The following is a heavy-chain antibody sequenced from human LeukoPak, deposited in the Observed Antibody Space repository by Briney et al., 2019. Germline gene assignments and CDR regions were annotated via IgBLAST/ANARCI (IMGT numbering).Heavy chain of an antibody. CDR2: IIPNLGTT. CDR1: GGTSNSHA. V-gene: IGHV1-69*04. J-gene: IGHJ4*02. Sequence: SVKVSCKASGGTSNSHAISWVRQAPGQGLEWMGRIIPNLGTTNRAQNFQDRVTLPADKSTNTAYMELTSLTSDDTAVYYCATTNDGGGYQWGDFFDFWGQGTLVTVSS. D-gene: IGHD3-22*01. CDR3: ATTNDGGGYQWGDFFDF.